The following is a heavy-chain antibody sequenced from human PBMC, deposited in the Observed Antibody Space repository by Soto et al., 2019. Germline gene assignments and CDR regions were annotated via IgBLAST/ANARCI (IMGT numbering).Heavy chain of an antibody. CDR3: ARIPASSSPPLDY. D-gene: IGHD6-6*01. Sequence: SGPTLVNPTETLTLTCTVSGFSLSNARMGVSWIRRPPGKALEWLAHIFSNDEKSYSTSLKSRLTISKDTSKSQVVLTMTNMDPVDTATYYCARIPASSSPPLDYWGQGTLVTVSS. V-gene: IGHV2-26*01. J-gene: IGHJ4*02. CDR2: IFSNDEK. CDR1: GFSLSNARMG.